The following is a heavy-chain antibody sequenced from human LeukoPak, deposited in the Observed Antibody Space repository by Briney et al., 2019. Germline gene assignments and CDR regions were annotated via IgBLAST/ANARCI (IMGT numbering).Heavy chain of an antibody. Sequence: GGSLRLSCAASGFTFSSYAMSWVRQAPGKGLEWVSAISGSGGSTYYADSVKGRFTISRDNSKNTLYLQMNGLRAEDTAVYYCAKSSLEWLLSDIPPTFDYWGQGTLVTVSS. CDR3: AKSSLEWLLSDIPPTFDY. J-gene: IGHJ4*02. D-gene: IGHD3-3*01. CDR2: ISGSGGST. CDR1: GFTFSSYA. V-gene: IGHV3-23*01.